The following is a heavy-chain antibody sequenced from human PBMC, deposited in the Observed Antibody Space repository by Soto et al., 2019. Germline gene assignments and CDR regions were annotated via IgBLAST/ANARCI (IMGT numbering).Heavy chain of an antibody. Sequence: SETLSLTCPVSGDSIKNYYLSWIRQPPGKRLEWIGYMHYSGSSNYNPSLKSRVTISVDTSKSQFSLKLSSVTAADTAVYYCARVPITAAVWFDPWGQGTLVTVSS. CDR2: MHYSGSS. CDR1: GDSIKNYY. D-gene: IGHD6-25*01. V-gene: IGHV4-59*01. CDR3: ARVPITAAVWFDP. J-gene: IGHJ5*02.